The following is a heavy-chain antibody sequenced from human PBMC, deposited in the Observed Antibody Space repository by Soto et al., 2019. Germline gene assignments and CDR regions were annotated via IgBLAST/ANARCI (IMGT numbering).Heavy chain of an antibody. CDR2: IYSGGST. D-gene: IGHD6-19*01. Sequence: GGSLRLSWAASGFTVSSNYMSWGRQAPGKGLEWVSVIYSGGSTYYADSVKGRFTISRDNSKNTLYLQMNSLRAEDTAVYYCARSISGWYYFDYWGQGTLVTVSS. J-gene: IGHJ4*02. V-gene: IGHV3-53*01. CDR1: GFTVSSNY. CDR3: ARSISGWYYFDY.